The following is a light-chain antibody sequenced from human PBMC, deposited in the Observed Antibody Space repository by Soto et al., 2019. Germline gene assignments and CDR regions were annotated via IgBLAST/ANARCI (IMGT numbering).Light chain of an antibody. CDR2: NNH. CDR3: AEWDDSLDGYV. V-gene: IGLV1-44*01. J-gene: IGLJ1*01. Sequence: QSVVAQPPSASGIPGQRVTISCSGSRSNIGSNNVNWYQQLPGTAPRLLTFNNHLRPSGVPDRFSGSKSGTSASLAISGLQSEDEGDYYCAEWDDSLDGYVFGTGTKLTVL. CDR1: RSNIGSNN.